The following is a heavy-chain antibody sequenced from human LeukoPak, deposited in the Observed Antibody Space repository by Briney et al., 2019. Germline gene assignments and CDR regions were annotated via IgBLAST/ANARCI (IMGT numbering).Heavy chain of an antibody. D-gene: IGHD4-17*01. CDR3: ARDPPKYGDSSQGDY. CDR2: IIPILGIA. V-gene: IGHV1-69*04. J-gene: IGHJ4*02. Sequence: SVKVSCKASGGTFSSYAISWVRQAPGQGLEWMGRIIPILGIANYAQKFQGRVTITADKSTSTAYMELSSLRSEDTAVYYCARDPPKYGDSSQGDYWGQGTLVTVSS. CDR1: GGTFSSYA.